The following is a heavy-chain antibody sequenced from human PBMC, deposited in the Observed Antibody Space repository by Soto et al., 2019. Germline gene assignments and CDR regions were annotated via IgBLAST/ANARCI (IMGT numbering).Heavy chain of an antibody. D-gene: IGHD5-12*01. CDR3: ASVSGYDNYYYYGMDV. CDR2: ISYDGSNK. CDR1: GFTFSSYG. J-gene: IGHJ6*02. V-gene: IGHV3-30*03. Sequence: PGGSLRLSCAASGFTFSSYGMHWVRQAPGKGLEWVAVISYDGSNKYYADSVKGRFTISRDNSKNTLYLQMNSLRAEDTAVYYCASVSGYDNYYYYGMDVWGQGTTVTVSS.